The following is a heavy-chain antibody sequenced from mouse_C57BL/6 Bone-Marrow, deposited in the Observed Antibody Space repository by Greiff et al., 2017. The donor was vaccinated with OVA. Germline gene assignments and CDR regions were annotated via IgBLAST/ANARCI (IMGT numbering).Heavy chain of an antibody. J-gene: IGHJ1*03. CDR1: GYAFTNYL. V-gene: IGHV1-54*01. CDR3: ARSRGYWYFDV. CDR2: INPGSGGT. Sequence: VQLQQSGAELVRPGTSVKVSCKASGYAFTNYLIEWVKQRPGQGLEWIGVINPGSGGTNYNEKFKGKATLTADKSSSTAYMQLSSLTSEDSAVYYCARSRGYWYFDVWGTGTTVTVSS.